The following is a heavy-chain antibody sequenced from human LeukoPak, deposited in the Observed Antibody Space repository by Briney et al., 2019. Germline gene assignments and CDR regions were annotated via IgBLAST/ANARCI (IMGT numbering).Heavy chain of an antibody. CDR1: GYTFTGYY. Sequence: ASVKVSCKASGYTFTGYYMHWVRQAPGQGLEWMGWINPNSGGTNYAQKFQGRVTMTRDTSISTAYMELSRLRSDDTAVYYCARELGYCTNGVCYSPKYNRFDPWGQGTLVTVSS. D-gene: IGHD2-8*01. V-gene: IGHV1-2*02. J-gene: IGHJ5*02. CDR3: ARELGYCTNGVCYSPKYNRFDP. CDR2: INPNSGGT.